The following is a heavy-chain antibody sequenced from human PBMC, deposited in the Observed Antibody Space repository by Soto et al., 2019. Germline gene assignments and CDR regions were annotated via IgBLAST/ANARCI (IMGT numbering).Heavy chain of an antibody. D-gene: IGHD2-15*01. CDR3: ARSEYCSGGSCQDGWFDP. J-gene: IGHJ5*02. CDR1: GGSISSGDYY. V-gene: IGHV4-30-4*01. CDR2: IYYSGST. Sequence: PSETLSLTCTVSGGSISSGDYYWSWIRQPPGKGLEWIGYIYYSGSTYYNPSLKSRVTISVDTSKNQFSLKLSSVTAADTAVYYCARSEYCSGGSCQDGWFDPWGQGTLVTVSS.